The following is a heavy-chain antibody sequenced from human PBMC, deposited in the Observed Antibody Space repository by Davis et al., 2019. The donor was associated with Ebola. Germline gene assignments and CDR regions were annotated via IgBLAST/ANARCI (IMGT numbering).Heavy chain of an antibody. CDR3: ARGDVGATDAYYYYGMDV. V-gene: IGHV3-33*01. CDR2: IWYDGSNK. Sequence: PGGSLRLSCAASGFTFSSYGMHWVRQAPGKGLEWVAVIWYDGSNKYYADSVKGRFTISRDNSKNTLYLQMNSLRAEDTAVYYCARGDVGATDAYYYYGMDVWGQGTTVTVSS. CDR1: GFTFSSYG. J-gene: IGHJ6*02. D-gene: IGHD1-26*01.